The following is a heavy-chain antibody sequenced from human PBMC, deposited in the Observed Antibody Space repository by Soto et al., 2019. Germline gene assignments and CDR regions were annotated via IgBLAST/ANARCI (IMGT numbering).Heavy chain of an antibody. CDR1: GYTFTSYA. CDR3: ARVRDVGVGASFDY. J-gene: IGHJ4*02. V-gene: IGHV1-3*01. Sequence: QVQLVQSGAEVKKPGASVKVSCKASGYTFTSYAMHWVRQAPGQRLEWMGWINAGNGNTKYSQKFQGRVTITRDTSASTAYMELSSLRSDDTAVYYCARVRDVGVGASFDYWGQGTLVTVSS. CDR2: INAGNGNT. D-gene: IGHD1-26*01.